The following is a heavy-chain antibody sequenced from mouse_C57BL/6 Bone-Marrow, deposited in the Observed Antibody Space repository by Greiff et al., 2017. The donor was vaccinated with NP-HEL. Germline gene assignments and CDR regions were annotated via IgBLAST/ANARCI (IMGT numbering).Heavy chain of an antibody. CDR1: GYSFTGYY. J-gene: IGHJ1*03. Sequence: VQLQQSGPELVKPGASVKISCKASGYSFTGYYMHWVKQSHGNILDWIGYIYPYNGVSSYNQKFKGKATLTVDKSSSTAYMELRRLTSEDSAVYYCARNYGSSCPWYFDVWGTGTTVTVSS. CDR2: IYPYNGVS. V-gene: IGHV1-31*01. D-gene: IGHD1-1*01. CDR3: ARNYGSSCPWYFDV.